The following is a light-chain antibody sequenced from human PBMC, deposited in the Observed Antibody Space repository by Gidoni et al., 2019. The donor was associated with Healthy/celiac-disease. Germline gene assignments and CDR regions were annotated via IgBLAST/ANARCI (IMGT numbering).Light chain of an antibody. J-gene: IGKJ4*02. CDR2: GAS. CDR1: PSVSSN. V-gene: IGKV3-15*01. CDR3: QQYNNWPL. Sequence: EIVMTQSPATLSLSPGERATLSCRASPSVSSNLAWYQQKPGQAPRLLIYGASTRATGIRARFSGSGSGTEFTLTISSRQSEDFAVYYCQQYNNWPLFGGGTKVEIK.